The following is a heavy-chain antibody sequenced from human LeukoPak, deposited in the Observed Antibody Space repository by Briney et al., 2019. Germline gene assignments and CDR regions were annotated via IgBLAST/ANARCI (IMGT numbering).Heavy chain of an antibody. J-gene: IGHJ6*02. CDR2: TYYRSKWYN. Sequence: SQTLSLTGAISGDSVSSNSAAWNWIRQSPSRGLEWLGRTYYRSKWYNDYAVSVKSRITINPDTSKNQFSLQLNSVTPEDTAVYYCAREYSSGWHLYYYYDMDVWGQGTTVTVSS. CDR1: GDSVSSNSAA. CDR3: AREYSSGWHLYYYYDMDV. D-gene: IGHD6-19*01. V-gene: IGHV6-1*01.